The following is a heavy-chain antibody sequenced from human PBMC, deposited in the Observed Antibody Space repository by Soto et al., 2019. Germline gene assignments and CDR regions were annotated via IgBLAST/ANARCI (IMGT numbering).Heavy chain of an antibody. V-gene: IGHV1-3*01. Sequence: GASVKVSCKASGYTYISYSLHWVRQAPGQRLEWMGWINVGNGNTKYSQNFQGRVTINQDTSASTAYMELSSLTSEDTAVYYCAREKWGGDPRGLDPWGQGTLVPVSS. D-gene: IGHD4-17*01. CDR2: INVGNGNT. J-gene: IGHJ5*02. CDR3: AREKWGGDPRGLDP. CDR1: GYTYISYS.